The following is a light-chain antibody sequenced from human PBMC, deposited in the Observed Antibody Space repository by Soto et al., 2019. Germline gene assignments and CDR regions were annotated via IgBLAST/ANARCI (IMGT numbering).Light chain of an antibody. CDR1: QTISRS. CDR2: DAS. J-gene: IGKJ2*01. V-gene: IGKV3-15*01. CDR3: HQYNRWPPGT. Sequence: EIVLTQSPATLSVSPGERATLSCRASQTISRSLAWYQQKPGQAPMLLIYDASTRATGIPARFSGSGSGTYFTLIICSLQSEDFALYYCHQYNRWPPGTFGQGTKVEIK.